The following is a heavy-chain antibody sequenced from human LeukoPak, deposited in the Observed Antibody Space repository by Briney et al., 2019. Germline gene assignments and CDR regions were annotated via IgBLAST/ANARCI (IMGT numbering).Heavy chain of an antibody. CDR1: GFTFSAYW. CDR3: TRDFPTSMGS. J-gene: IGHJ5*02. D-gene: IGHD2/OR15-2a*01. V-gene: IGHV3-7*01. Sequence: GGSLRVSCAASGFTFSAYWMSWVRQAPGKGLEWVANIRNDANAKNYMDSVTGRFTISRDNAKNTLYLHMNSLRVDDTAVYYCTRDFPTSMGSWGRGTLVTV. CDR2: IRNDANAK.